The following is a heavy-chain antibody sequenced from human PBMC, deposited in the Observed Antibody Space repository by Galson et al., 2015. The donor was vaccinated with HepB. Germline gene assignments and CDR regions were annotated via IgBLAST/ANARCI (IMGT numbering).Heavy chain of an antibody. CDR2: ISHSGST. CDR3: ARDVRYSSGWYFDY. V-gene: IGHV4-61*03. D-gene: IGHD6-19*01. Sequence: SETLSLTCTVSGGSVSNDNSYWNWIRQPPGKGLEWIAYISHSGSTKYNPSLESRVTISLDTSENHFSLKLRSVTAADAAVYYCARDVRYSSGWYFDYWGQGILVTVSS. CDR1: GGSVSNDNSY. J-gene: IGHJ4*02.